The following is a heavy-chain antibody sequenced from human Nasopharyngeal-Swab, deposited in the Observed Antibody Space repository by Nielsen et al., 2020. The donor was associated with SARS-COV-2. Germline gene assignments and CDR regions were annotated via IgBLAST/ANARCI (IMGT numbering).Heavy chain of an antibody. CDR3: RGWLTTFDI. J-gene: IGHJ3*02. V-gene: IGHV3-48*04. CDR2: ISGSGNII. CDR1: GFTFSSYG. D-gene: IGHD3-22*01. Sequence: GGSLRLSCAASGFTFSSYGMHWVRQAPGKGLEWVSHISGSGNIIYYADSVKGRFTISRDSAKNSLYLQMNSLRAEDTALYYCRGWLTTFDIWGQGTLVTVSS.